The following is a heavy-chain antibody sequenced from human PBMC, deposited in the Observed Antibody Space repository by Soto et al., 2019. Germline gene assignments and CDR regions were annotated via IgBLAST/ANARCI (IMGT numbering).Heavy chain of an antibody. CDR3: ATDSSGWWSGFDY. CDR1: GFPFSSYG. V-gene: IGHV3-33*01. D-gene: IGHD6-19*01. J-gene: IGHJ4*02. Sequence: GGSLRLSCAASGFPFSSYGMHWVRQAPGKGLEWVAVIWYDGSNKYYADSVKGRFTISRDNSKNTLYLQMNSLRAEDTAVYYCATDSSGWWSGFDYWGQGTLVTVS. CDR2: IWYDGSNK.